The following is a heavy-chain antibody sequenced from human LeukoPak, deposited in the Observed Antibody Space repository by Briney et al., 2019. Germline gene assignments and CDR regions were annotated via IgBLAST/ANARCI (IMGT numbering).Heavy chain of an antibody. Sequence: SGPTLVNPTQTLTLTCTFSGFSLSTSGVGVGWIRQPPGKALEWLALTYWNDDKRYSPSLKSRLTITKDTSKNQVVLTMTNMDPVDTATYYCAHTNLGYCSGGSCRGVYNWFDPWGQGTLVTVSS. V-gene: IGHV2-5*01. CDR3: AHTNLGYCSGGSCRGVYNWFDP. D-gene: IGHD2-15*01. CDR2: TYWNDDK. CDR1: GFSLSTSGVG. J-gene: IGHJ5*02.